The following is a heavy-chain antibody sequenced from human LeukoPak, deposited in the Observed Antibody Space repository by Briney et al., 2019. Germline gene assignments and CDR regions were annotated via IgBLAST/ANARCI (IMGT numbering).Heavy chain of an antibody. CDR3: ARDRYSYGYDY. V-gene: IGHV4-59*06. J-gene: IGHJ4*02. CDR1: SGSISSYY. CDR2: IYYSGST. Sequence: SETLSLTCTVSSGSISSYYWSWIRQHPGKGLEWIGYIYYSGSTYYNPSLKSRVTISVDTFKNQFSLKLSSVTAADTAVYYCARDRYSYGYDYWGQGTLVTVSS. D-gene: IGHD5-18*01.